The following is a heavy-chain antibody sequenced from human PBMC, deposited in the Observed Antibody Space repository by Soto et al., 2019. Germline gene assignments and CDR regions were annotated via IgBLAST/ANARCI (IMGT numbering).Heavy chain of an antibody. CDR3: ARAQFYSGSGNYNNLMFDA. V-gene: IGHV4-30-2*01. CDR2: MYHSGTF. J-gene: IGHJ5*02. CDR1: GGSISGVGYS. D-gene: IGHD3-10*01. Sequence: PSETLSLTCAVSGGSISGVGYSWSWIRQPPGGGLEWIGYMYHSGTFLKSPSLKTRLTMSLDMSKNQFSLTLNSMTAADTAVYYCARAQFYSGSGNYNNLMFDAWGQGIQVTVSS.